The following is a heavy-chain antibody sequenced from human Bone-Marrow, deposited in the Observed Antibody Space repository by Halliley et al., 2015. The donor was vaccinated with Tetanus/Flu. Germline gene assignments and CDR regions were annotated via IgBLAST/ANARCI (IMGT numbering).Heavy chain of an antibody. D-gene: IGHD2-21*01. CDR1: GFTSSDYY. CDR3: ARPRISTYHYSALDV. V-gene: IGHV3-30*03. Sequence: SLRLSCAGSGFTSSDYYMSWIRQAPGKGLEWVAVMSFDGRNKYYIDSVKGRFTISRDNSKNTAHLQMNSLRTDDTAVYYCARPRISTYHYSALDVWGQGTTVTVSS. J-gene: IGHJ6*02. CDR2: MSFDGRNK.